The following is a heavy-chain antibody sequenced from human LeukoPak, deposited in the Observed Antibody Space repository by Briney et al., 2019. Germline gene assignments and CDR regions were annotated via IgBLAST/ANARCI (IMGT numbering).Heavy chain of an antibody. Sequence: GGSLRLSCAASGFTFNNAWMSWVRQAPGKGLEWVGRIKGKTDGGTTDYAAPVTGRFTISRDDCKSSAYLQINRLKTEDTAVYYCTTVYSSSWGGGDCFDYWGQGTLVTVSS. J-gene: IGHJ4*02. D-gene: IGHD6-13*01. CDR3: TTVYSSSWGGGDCFDY. CDR1: GFTFNNAW. CDR2: IKGKTDGGTT. V-gene: IGHV3-15*01.